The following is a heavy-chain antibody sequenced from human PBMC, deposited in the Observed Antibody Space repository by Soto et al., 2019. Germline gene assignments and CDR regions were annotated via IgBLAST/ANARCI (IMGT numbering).Heavy chain of an antibody. CDR1: GFTVSRNY. D-gene: IGHD2-15*01. Sequence: EVQLVESGGGLIQPGGSLRVSCAASGFTVSRNYMSWVRQAPGKGLEWVSIIYSAGSTHYADSVKGRFTISRDTYKNTLYLQMNSLRVEDTAVYYCASHEIIDDAFDIWGQGTMVTVSS. J-gene: IGHJ3*02. CDR2: IYSAGST. V-gene: IGHV3-53*01. CDR3: ASHEIIDDAFDI.